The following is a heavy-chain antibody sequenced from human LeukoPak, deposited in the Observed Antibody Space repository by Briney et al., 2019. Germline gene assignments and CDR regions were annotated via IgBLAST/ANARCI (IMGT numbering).Heavy chain of an antibody. J-gene: IGHJ6*02. V-gene: IGHV1-69*04. CDR2: IIPILGIA. CDR1: GGTFSSYA. Sequence: ASVRVSCKASGGTFSSYAISWVRQAPGQGLEWMGRIIPILGIANYAQKLQGRVTTTTDTSTSTAYMELRSLRSDDTAVYYCARGELVSDYCSSTSCYYYYGMDVWGQGTTVTVSS. CDR3: ARGELVSDYCSSTSCYYYYGMDV. D-gene: IGHD2-2*01.